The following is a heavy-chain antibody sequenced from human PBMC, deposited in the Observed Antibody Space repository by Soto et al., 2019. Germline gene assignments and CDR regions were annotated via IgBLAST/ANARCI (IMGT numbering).Heavy chain of an antibody. Sequence: QVQLQESGPGLVKPSGTLSLTCAVSGGSISSSNWWSWVRQPPGKGLEWIGEIYHSGSTNYNPSLKSRVTISVDTSKNQFSLKLSSVTAADTAVYYCARFRQMPQIDSSGHTFDYWGQGTLVTVSS. D-gene: IGHD3-22*01. CDR3: ARFRQMPQIDSSGHTFDY. CDR2: IYHSGST. J-gene: IGHJ4*02. CDR1: GGSISSSNW. V-gene: IGHV4-4*02.